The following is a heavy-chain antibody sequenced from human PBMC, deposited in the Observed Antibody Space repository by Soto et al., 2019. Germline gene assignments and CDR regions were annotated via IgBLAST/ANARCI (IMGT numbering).Heavy chain of an antibody. V-gene: IGHV1-69*13. CDR1: GGTFSSYA. D-gene: IGHD6-19*01. J-gene: IGHJ4*02. Sequence: GASVKVSCKASGGTFSSYAISWVRQAPGQGLEWMGGIIPIFGTANYAQKFQGRVTITADESTSTAYMELSSLRSEDTAVYYCARWLVPKGPFGYWGQGTLVTVSS. CDR3: ARWLVPKGPFGY. CDR2: IIPIFGTA.